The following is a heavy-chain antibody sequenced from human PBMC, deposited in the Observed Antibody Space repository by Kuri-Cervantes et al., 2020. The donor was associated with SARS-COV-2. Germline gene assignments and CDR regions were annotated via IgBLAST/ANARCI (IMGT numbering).Heavy chain of an antibody. J-gene: IGHJ3*02. CDR3: ARGLWSGFYDAFDI. Sequence: LSLTCAASGFTFSSYGMHWVRQAPGKGLEWVAVISYDGSNKYYADSVKGRFTISRDNSKNTLYLQMNSLRAEDTAVYCCARGLWSGFYDAFDIWGQGTMVTVSS. D-gene: IGHD3-3*01. CDR1: GFTFSSYG. V-gene: IGHV3-30*03. CDR2: ISYDGSNK.